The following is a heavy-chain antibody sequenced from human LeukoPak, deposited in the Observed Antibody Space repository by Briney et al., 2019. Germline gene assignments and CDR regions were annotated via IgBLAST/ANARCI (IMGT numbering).Heavy chain of an antibody. V-gene: IGHV3-48*04. CDR1: GFTFSSYS. J-gene: IGHJ6*03. CDR3: ARPYEDYYYYYMDV. Sequence: GGSLRLSCAASGFTFSSYSMNWVRQAPGKGLEWVSCISSSSSTIYYADSVKGRFTISRDNAKNSLYLQMNSLRAEDTAVYYCARPYEDYYYYYMDVWGKGTTVTVSS. D-gene: IGHD5-12*01. CDR2: ISSSSSTI.